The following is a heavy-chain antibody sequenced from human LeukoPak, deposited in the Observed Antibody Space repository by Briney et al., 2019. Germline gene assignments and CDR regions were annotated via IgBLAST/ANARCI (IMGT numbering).Heavy chain of an antibody. CDR2: IIPGGGTT. J-gene: IGHJ4*02. Sequence: GGSLRLSCTSSTFIFSNYVMRWVRQAPGKGLEWVSAIIPGGGTTYYADSVKGRFTISRDNSTNTLYLQMNSLRAEDTAVYYCARIGSGWYWDYWGQGTLVTVSS. CDR3: ARIGSGWYWDY. CDR1: TFIFSNYV. V-gene: IGHV3-23*01. D-gene: IGHD6-19*01.